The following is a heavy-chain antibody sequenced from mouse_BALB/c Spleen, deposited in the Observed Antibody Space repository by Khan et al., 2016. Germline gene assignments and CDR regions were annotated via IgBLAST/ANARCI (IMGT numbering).Heavy chain of an antibody. V-gene: IGHV5-6-3*01. CDR2: INSNGGST. CDR3: ATVFAY. CDR1: GFTFSSYG. Sequence: EVELVESGGGLVQPGGSLKLSCAASGFTFSSYGMSWVRQTPDKRLELVATINSNGGSTYYPDSVKGRFTISRDNAKNTLYLQMSSLKSEDTAMYYCATVFAYWGQGTLVTVSA. J-gene: IGHJ3*01.